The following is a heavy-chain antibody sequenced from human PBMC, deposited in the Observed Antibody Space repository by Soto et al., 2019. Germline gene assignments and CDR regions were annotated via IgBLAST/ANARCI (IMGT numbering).Heavy chain of an antibody. CDR2: ISVTGENS. J-gene: IGHJ5*02. V-gene: IGHV3-23*01. CDR3: AKQHGAWPSNWLDA. Sequence: QAGGSLRLSCTASQFTFNVYGMSWVRQAPGKGLEWVSSISVTGENSLYADSVRGRFTMSRDNSKDTLFLEMNSLRVDDTAMYYCAKQHGAWPSNWLDAWGQGALVTVSS. CDR1: QFTFNVYG.